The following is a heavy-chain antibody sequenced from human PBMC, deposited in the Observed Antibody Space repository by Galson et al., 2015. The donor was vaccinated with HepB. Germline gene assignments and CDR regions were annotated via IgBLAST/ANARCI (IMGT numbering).Heavy chain of an antibody. V-gene: IGHV1-18*01. D-gene: IGHD1-26*01. CDR3: ARDPYSGSYTDYYYYGMDV. Sequence: SVKVSCKASGYTFTSYGISWVRQAPGQGLEWMGWISAYNGNTNYAQKLQGRVTMTTDTSTSTAYMELRSLRSDDTAVYYCARDPYSGSYTDYYYYGMDVWGQGTTVTVSS. CDR1: GYTFTSYG. J-gene: IGHJ6*02. CDR2: ISAYNGNT.